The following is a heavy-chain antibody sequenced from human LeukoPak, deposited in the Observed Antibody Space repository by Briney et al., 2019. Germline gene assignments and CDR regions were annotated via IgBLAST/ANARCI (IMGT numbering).Heavy chain of an antibody. V-gene: IGHV3-48*03. J-gene: IGHJ4*02. CDR2: TSSSGSTI. D-gene: IGHD6-19*01. CDR3: ARGHGSGWYYFDY. CDR1: GFTFSSYE. Sequence: GGSLRLSCAASGFTFSSYEMNWVRQAPGKGLEWVSYTSSSGSTIYYADSVKGRFTISRDSAKNSLYLQMNSLRAEDTAVYHCARGHGSGWYYFDYWGQGTLVTVSS.